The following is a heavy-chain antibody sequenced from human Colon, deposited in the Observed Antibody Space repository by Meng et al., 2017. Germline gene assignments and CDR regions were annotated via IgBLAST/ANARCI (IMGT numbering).Heavy chain of an antibody. D-gene: IGHD3-10*01. CDR2: ISGYNGNT. J-gene: IGHJ4*02. Sequence: ASLKVSCKASGYTFSAHGITWVRQAPGQGLEWMGWISGYNGNTNYEQNFQGRVTMTIDRSKTPAYLELRNLISDDTAIYFCARRGGSIPYSLDYWGQGTLVTVSS. CDR3: ARRGGSIPYSLDY. V-gene: IGHV1-18*01. CDR1: GYTFSAHG.